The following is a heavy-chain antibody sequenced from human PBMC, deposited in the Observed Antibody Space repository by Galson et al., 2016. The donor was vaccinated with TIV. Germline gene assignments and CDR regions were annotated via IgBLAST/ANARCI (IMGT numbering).Heavy chain of an antibody. CDR2: VYPSGNT. CDR1: GDSISSGSFY. J-gene: IGHJ6*02. V-gene: IGHV4-61*02. CDR3: ARGRRGADSWSGYAFHDMDV. D-gene: IGHD3-3*01. Sequence: TLSLTCSVSGDSISSGSFYWTWIRQPAGKGLEWIGRVYPSGNTNYNPSFKGRVTMSLDTSKNQFSLKVTSVTAADTAVYYCARGRRGADSWSGYAFHDMDVWGQGTTVTVSS.